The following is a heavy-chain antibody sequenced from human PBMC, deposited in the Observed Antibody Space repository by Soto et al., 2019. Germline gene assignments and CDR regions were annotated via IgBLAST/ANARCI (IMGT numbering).Heavy chain of an antibody. CDR1: GGTFSSYA. J-gene: IGHJ3*02. D-gene: IGHD6-13*01. V-gene: IGHV1-69*13. Sequence: ASVKVSCKASGGTFSSYAISWVRQAPGQGLEWMGGIIPIFGTANYAQKFQGRVTITADESASTAYMELSSLRSEDTAVYYCARGGGAADPVVAFDIWGQGTMVTVSS. CDR3: ARGGGAADPVVAFDI. CDR2: IIPIFGTA.